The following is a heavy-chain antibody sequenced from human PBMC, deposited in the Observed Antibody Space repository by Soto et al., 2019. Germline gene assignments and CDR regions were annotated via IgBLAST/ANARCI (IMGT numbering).Heavy chain of an antibody. J-gene: IGHJ4*02. D-gene: IGHD3-22*01. CDR1: GDSISSYY. CDR2: LYYGRSA. Sequence: QVQLQESGPGLVKPSETLSLTCAVSGDSISSYYCMWIRQPPGKGLESIGYLYYGRSANYNPSLKSRVPLSXXTSTNQCXXXLSSMTAADTAVYYCALRSMAVVPEYWGQGTLVTVSS. CDR3: ALRSMAVVPEY. V-gene: IGHV4-59*01.